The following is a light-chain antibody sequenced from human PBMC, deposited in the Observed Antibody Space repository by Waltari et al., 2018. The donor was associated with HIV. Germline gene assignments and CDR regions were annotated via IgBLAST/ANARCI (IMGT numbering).Light chain of an antibody. Sequence: QSTLTQPVPVSGSPGQSTTISCTGTSSDVFNYNYLSWYHPHPDRAPKLMIYEVSNRPSGVSNRFSGSKSGNTASLTISGLQAEDEADYYCSSYTRSSTYVFGTGTKVTVL. CDR1: SSDVFNYNY. J-gene: IGLJ1*01. CDR3: SSYTRSSTYV. CDR2: EVS. V-gene: IGLV2-14*01.